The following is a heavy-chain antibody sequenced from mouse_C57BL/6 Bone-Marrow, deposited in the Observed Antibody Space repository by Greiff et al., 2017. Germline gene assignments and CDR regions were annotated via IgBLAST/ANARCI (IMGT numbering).Heavy chain of an antibody. CDR3: TTCGNYFYAMDY. J-gene: IGHJ4*01. V-gene: IGHV14-1*01. Sequence: VQLQQSGAELVRPGASVKLSCTASGFNIKDYYMHWVKPRPEQGLEWIGRIDPEDGDTEYAPKFQGKATMTADTSSNTAYLQLSSLTSEDTAVYYCTTCGNYFYAMDYWGQGTSVTVSS. CDR1: GFNIKDYY. CDR2: IDPEDGDT. D-gene: IGHD2-1*01.